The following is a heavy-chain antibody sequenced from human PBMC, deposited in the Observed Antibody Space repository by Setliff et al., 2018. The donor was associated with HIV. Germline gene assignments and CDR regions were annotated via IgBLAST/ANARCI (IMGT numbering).Heavy chain of an antibody. CDR2: ISGSGDRI. CDR3: VILGYCSGGSCFGGSTFYYYMDV. CDR1: GFTFSSYW. J-gene: IGHJ6*03. V-gene: IGHV3-23*01. Sequence: GGSLRLSCAASGFTFSSYWMSWVRQTPGKGLEWVSGISGSGDRINYAGSVNGRFAISRDNSKGILYLQLNSLGAEDTALYYCVILGYCSGGSCFGGSTFYYYMDVWGKGTTVTVSS. D-gene: IGHD2-15*01.